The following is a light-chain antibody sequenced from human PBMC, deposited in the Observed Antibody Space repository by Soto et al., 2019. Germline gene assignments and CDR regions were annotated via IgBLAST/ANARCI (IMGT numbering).Light chain of an antibody. V-gene: IGKV3-20*01. J-gene: IGKJ1*01. CDR2: GAS. CDR3: QQYCSSRWT. Sequence: EIVLTQSPGTLSLSPGERATLSCRASQSVSSSYLAWYQQKPGQAPRLLIYGASSRATGIPDRFSGSGSGTDFTLTISRLEPEDFAVYYCQQYCSSRWTFGQGTKVEIK. CDR1: QSVSSSY.